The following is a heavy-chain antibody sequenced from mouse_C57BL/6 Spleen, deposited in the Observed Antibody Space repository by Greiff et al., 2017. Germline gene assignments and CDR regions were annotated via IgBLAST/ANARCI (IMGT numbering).Heavy chain of an antibody. Sequence: EVKLQQSGPELVKPGASVKISCKASGYTFTDYYMNWVKQSHGKSLEWIGDINPNNGGTSYNQKFKGKATLTVDKSSSTAYMELRSLTSEDSAVYYCARALYYGSSYDYAMDYWGQGTSVTVSS. V-gene: IGHV1-26*01. CDR2: INPNNGGT. CDR3: ARALYYGSSYDYAMDY. CDR1: GYTFTDYY. J-gene: IGHJ4*01. D-gene: IGHD1-1*01.